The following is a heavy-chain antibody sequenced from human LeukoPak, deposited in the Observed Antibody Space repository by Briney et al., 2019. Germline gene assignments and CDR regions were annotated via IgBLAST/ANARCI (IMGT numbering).Heavy chain of an antibody. V-gene: IGHV3-21*01. CDR1: GFTFSSYS. J-gene: IGHJ6*03. CDR3: ARGREMATINYYYCYMDV. Sequence: GGSLRLSCAASGFTFSSYSMNWVRQAPGKGLEWVSSISSSSSYIYYADSVKGRFTISRDNAKNSLYLQMNSLRAEDTAVYYCARGREMATINYYYCYMDVWGKGTTVTISS. D-gene: IGHD5-24*01. CDR2: ISSSSSYI.